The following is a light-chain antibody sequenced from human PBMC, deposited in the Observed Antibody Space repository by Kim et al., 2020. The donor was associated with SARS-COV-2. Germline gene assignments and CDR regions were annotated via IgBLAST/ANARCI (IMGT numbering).Light chain of an antibody. CDR3: QTWGTGIVV. Sequence: SVKLSCTLSSGHSCYSIAWHQQQPEKRPRYLMKLNSDGSHSKGDGIPDRFSGSSSGAERYLTISSLQSEDESDYYCQTWGTGIVVFGGGTQLTVL. V-gene: IGLV4-69*01. CDR1: SGHSCYS. CDR2: LNSDGSH. J-gene: IGLJ2*01.